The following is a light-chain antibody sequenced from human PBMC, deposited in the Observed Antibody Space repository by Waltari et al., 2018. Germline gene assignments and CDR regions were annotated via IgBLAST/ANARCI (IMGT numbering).Light chain of an antibody. V-gene: IGKV3-20*01. CDR3: HQYGRSPYT. CDR2: GAT. Sequence: EIVLTQSPGTLSSSPGERATLSCRASQRVDTTYLAWFQQKPGQAPRLLIYGATTRATSIPHRFSGSGSETDFTLTISSLEPEDLSVYYCHQYGRSPYTVGQGTKLEI. CDR1: QRVDTTY. J-gene: IGKJ2*01.